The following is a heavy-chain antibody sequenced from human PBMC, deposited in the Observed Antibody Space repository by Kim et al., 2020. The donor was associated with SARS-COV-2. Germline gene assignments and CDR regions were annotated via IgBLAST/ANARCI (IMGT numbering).Heavy chain of an antibody. CDR1: GFTFNSYA. CDR3: ARDLSSSWYGDLDS. CDR2: ISYDGINK. J-gene: IGHJ4*02. Sequence: GGSLRLSCAASGFTFNSYAMHWVRQAPGKGLEWVAVISYDGINKYDADSVKGRFTISRDNSKNTLYLQMNSLRPEDTAVYYCARDLSSSWYGDLDSWGQGTLVTLSS. D-gene: IGHD6-13*01. V-gene: IGHV3-30-3*01.